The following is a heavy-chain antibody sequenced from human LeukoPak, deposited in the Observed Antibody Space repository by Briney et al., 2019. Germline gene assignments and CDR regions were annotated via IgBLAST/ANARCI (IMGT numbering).Heavy chain of an antibody. CDR3: AKQRRDGYNYFDY. Sequence: SETLSLTCTVSGGSISSSRYYWGWIRHPPGKGLEWIGNIYYSESTYYNPSLKSRVTISVDTSKNQFSLKLSSVTAADTAVHYCAKQRRDGYNYFDYWGQGILVTVSS. CDR1: GGSISSSRYY. J-gene: IGHJ4*02. V-gene: IGHV4-39*01. CDR2: IYYSEST. D-gene: IGHD5-24*01.